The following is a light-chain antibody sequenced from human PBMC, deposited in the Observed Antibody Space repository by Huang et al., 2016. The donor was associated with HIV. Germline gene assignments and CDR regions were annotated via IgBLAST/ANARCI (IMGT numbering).Light chain of an antibody. CDR1: QSISSN. CDR2: GAS. J-gene: IGKJ4*01. Sequence: EIVMTQSPATLSVSPGERATLSCRASQSISSNLAWYQQKPGQAPRPLISGASTRATGIPARFSGSGSGTEFTLTISSLQSEDFAVYYCQQYNNWPPLTFGGGTKVEIK. V-gene: IGKV3-15*01. CDR3: QQYNNWPPLT.